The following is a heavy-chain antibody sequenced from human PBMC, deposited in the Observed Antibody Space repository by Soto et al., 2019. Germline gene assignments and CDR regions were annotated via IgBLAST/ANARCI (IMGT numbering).Heavy chain of an antibody. CDR3: ARAGNYDILTGYFRNLYYYGMDV. J-gene: IGHJ6*02. CDR2: IYYSGST. CDR1: GGSISSYY. Sequence: SETLSLTCTVSGGSISSYYWSWIRQPPGKGLEWIGYIYYSGSTTYNPSLKSRVTISVDTSKNQFSLKLSSVTAADTAVYYCARAGNYDILTGYFRNLYYYGMDVWGQGTTVTVSS. V-gene: IGHV4-59*01. D-gene: IGHD3-9*01.